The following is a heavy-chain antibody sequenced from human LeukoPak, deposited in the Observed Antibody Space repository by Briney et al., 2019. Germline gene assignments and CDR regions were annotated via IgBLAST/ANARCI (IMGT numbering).Heavy chain of an antibody. J-gene: IGHJ4*02. D-gene: IGHD4-23*01. Sequence: GGSLRLSCAASGFTFSDYYMSWIRQAPGKGLEWVSYISSSGSTTYYADSVKGRFTISRDNFKNTLYLQMNSLRAEDTAVYYCAKARTTVVTLPWWGQGTLVTVSS. CDR2: ISSSGSTT. CDR1: GFTFSDYY. CDR3: AKARTTVVTLPW. V-gene: IGHV3-11*01.